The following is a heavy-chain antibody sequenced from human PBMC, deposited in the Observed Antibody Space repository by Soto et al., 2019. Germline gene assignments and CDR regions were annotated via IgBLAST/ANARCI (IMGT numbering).Heavy chain of an antibody. Sequence: EVQLVESGGDLVKPGGSLRLSCAASGFTFSHVWMTWVRQAPGKGLEWDGRIKRKSDGETTDYAAPVKGRFTISRDDSKNTLYLQMNSLKTDDTAVYYCAADRYCSSNTCPGAFDIWGQGTMVSVSA. D-gene: IGHD2-2*01. CDR3: AADRYCSSNTCPGAFDI. J-gene: IGHJ3*02. CDR2: IKRKSDGETT. V-gene: IGHV3-15*01. CDR1: GFTFSHVW.